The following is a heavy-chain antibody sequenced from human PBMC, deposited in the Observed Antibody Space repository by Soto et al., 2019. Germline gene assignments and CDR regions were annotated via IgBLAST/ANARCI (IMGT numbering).Heavy chain of an antibody. CDR2: IYPSDSDT. CDR1: GYTFAGYC. Sequence: GEALKISCKGSGYTFAGYCSAWVRQLPGKGLELMGIIYPSDSDTRYRPSFQGQVTISADKSISSAYLQWSSLRASDTAMYYCARGGVSTRTFDYWGQGTPVTVSS. V-gene: IGHV5-51*01. J-gene: IGHJ4*02. D-gene: IGHD3-3*01. CDR3: ARGGVSTRTFDY.